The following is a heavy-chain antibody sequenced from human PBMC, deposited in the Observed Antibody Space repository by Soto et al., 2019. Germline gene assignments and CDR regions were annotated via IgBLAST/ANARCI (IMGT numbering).Heavy chain of an antibody. J-gene: IGHJ3*02. D-gene: IGHD1-20*01. CDR1: GYSFTSYW. CDR2: IDPSDSYT. V-gene: IGHV5-10-1*01. CDR3: ARILGYDYDAFDI. Sequence: GESLKISCKGSGYSFTSYWISWVRQMPGKGLEWMGRIDPSDSYTNYSPSFQGHVTISADKSISTAYLQWSSLKASDTAMYYCARILGYDYDAFDIWGQGTMVTVSS.